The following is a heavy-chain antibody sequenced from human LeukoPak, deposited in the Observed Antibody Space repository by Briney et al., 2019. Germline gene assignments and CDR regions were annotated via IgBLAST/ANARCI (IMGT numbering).Heavy chain of an antibody. CDR1: GFTFSSYS. Sequence: GGSLRLPCAASGFTFSSYSMNWVRQAPGKGLEWVSSISSSSSYIYYADSVKGRFTISRDNAKNSLYLQMNSLRAEDTAVYYCARGTSPQIAVTYYFDYWGQGTLVTVSS. J-gene: IGHJ4*02. D-gene: IGHD6-19*01. V-gene: IGHV3-21*01. CDR2: ISSSSSYI. CDR3: ARGTSPQIAVTYYFDY.